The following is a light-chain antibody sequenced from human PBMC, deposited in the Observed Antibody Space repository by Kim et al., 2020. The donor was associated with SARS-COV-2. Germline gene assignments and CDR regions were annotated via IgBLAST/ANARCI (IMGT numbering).Light chain of an antibody. Sequence: ATQGQTAGITCSGDNLGDKYACWYQQKPGQSPVLVIYQDSKRPSGIPERFSGSNSGNTATLTISGTQAMDEADYYCQAWDSSTAVFGGGTQLTVL. CDR2: QDS. J-gene: IGLJ3*02. CDR1: NLGDKY. V-gene: IGLV3-1*01. CDR3: QAWDSSTAV.